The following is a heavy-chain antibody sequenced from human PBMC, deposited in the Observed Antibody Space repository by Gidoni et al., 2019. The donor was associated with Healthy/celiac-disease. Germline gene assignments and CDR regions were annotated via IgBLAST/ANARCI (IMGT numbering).Heavy chain of an antibody. V-gene: IGHV5-10-1*03. D-gene: IGHD3-22*01. CDR2: IDPSDAYT. CDR1: GYSFTSYW. CDR3: ATTYYYDSSGYPGAFDI. J-gene: IGHJ3*02. Sequence: EVQLVQSGAEVKTPGESLRISCKGSGYSFTSYWISWVRQMPGKGLEWMGRIDPSDAYTNYSPAFQGHVTISADKSISTAYLQWSSLKASDTAMYYCATTYYYDSSGYPGAFDIWGQGTMVTVSS.